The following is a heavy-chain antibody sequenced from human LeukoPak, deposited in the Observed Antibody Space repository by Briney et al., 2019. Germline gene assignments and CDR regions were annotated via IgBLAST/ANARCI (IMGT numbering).Heavy chain of an antibody. J-gene: IGHJ4*02. D-gene: IGHD4-23*01. Sequence: PSETLSLTCTVSGGSVSSYYWSWIRQTPEKGLEWIGYMSYSGRTDYGPSLKSRVTMSVDTSKNQFSLKMSYVTAADTGVYYCATPYDYGGNLVIYWGQGTLVTVSS. CDR3: ATPYDYGGNLVIY. CDR1: GGSVSSYY. CDR2: MSYSGRT. V-gene: IGHV4-59*02.